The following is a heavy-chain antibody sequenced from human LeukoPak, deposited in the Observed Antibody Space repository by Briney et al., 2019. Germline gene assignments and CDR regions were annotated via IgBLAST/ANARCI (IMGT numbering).Heavy chain of an antibody. CDR2: ISISGSKT. V-gene: IGHV3-23*01. CDR1: EFDFSSHA. D-gene: IGHD4-17*01. CDR3: ANEIRPNDY. J-gene: IGHJ4*02. Sequence: GGSLRLSCAASEFDFSSHAMTWVRQAPGKGLEWVSAISISGSKTYYADSVKGRYTISRDNSKNTLYLQMNSLRAEDTAVYYCANEIRPNDYWGQGTQVTVSS.